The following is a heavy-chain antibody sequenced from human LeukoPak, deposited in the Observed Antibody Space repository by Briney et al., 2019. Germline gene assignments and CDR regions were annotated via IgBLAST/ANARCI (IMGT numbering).Heavy chain of an antibody. J-gene: IGHJ5*02. V-gene: IGHV3-23*01. Sequence: PGGSLRLSCAASGFTFSSYAMSWVRQAPGKGLEWVSAIGGSGGSTYYADSVKGRFTISRDNSKNTLYLQMNSLRAEDTAVYYCAKDAGRSGWYNWFDPWGQGTLVTVSS. CDR3: AKDAGRSGWYNWFDP. D-gene: IGHD6-19*01. CDR1: GFTFSSYA. CDR2: IGGSGGST.